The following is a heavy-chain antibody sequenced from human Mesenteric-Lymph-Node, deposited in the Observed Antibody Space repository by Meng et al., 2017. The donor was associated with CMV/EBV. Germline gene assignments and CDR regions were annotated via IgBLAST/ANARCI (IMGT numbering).Heavy chain of an antibody. V-gene: IGHV3-7*01. J-gene: IGHJ3*02. CDR1: GFTFSSYW. Sequence: GGSLRLSCAASGFTFSSYWMSWVRQAPGKGLEWVANIKQDGSEKYYVDSVKGRFTISRDNSENTLFLQMNNLRAEDTAVYYCARDNRADAFDMWGQGTMVTVSS. CDR2: IKQDGSEK. CDR3: ARDNRADAFDM. D-gene: IGHD2/OR15-2a*01.